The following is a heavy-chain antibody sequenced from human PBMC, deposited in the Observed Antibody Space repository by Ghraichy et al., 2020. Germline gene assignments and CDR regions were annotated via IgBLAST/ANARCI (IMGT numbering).Heavy chain of an antibody. D-gene: IGHD3-22*01. CDR3: ASGIYSDSSGYGY. V-gene: IGHV3-23*01. CDR1: GFTFRKYA. Sequence: GGSLRLSCAASGFTFRKYAMSWVRQAPGKGLEWVSTISGSGGRTYYADSVKGRFTISRDNSKNTLSLQMNSLRAEDTAIYYCASGIYSDSSGYGYWGQGTLVTVSS. J-gene: IGHJ4*02. CDR2: ISGSGGRT.